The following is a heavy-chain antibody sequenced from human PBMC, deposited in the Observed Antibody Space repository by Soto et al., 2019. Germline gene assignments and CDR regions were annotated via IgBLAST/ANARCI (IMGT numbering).Heavy chain of an antibody. Sequence: PGGSLRLSCAASGSTFSSYAMTWVRQAPGKGLECVSSIGPSGDNTYYADSVKGRFTISRDNSKNTLYLQMNSLRAEDTAVYFCAKPYYYDSSQWAKTDYWGQGTLVTVSS. CDR2: IGPSGDNT. V-gene: IGHV3-23*01. D-gene: IGHD3-22*01. J-gene: IGHJ4*02. CDR3: AKPYYYDSSQWAKTDY. CDR1: GSTFSSYA.